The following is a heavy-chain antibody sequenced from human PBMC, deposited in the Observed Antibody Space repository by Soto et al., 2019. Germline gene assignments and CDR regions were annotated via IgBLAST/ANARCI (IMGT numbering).Heavy chain of an antibody. CDR2: INHSGST. CDR3: ASICSGGSCYSAPPFDY. D-gene: IGHD2-15*01. Sequence: SETLSLTCAVYGGSFSGYYWSWIRQPPGKGLEWIGEINHSGSTNYNPSLKSLVTISVDTSKNQFSRKLSSVTAADTAVYYCASICSGGSCYSAPPFDYWGQGTLVTVSS. J-gene: IGHJ4*02. CDR1: GGSFSGYY. V-gene: IGHV4-34*01.